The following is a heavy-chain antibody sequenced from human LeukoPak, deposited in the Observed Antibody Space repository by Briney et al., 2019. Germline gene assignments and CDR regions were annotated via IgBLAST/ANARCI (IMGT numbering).Heavy chain of an antibody. CDR3: TRGYYGSGSYYWFDP. CDR1: GLTFGRYW. CDR2: INQDGSES. V-gene: IGHV3-7*03. Sequence: GSLRLSCAASGLTFGRYWLTWVRQAPGKGLEWVANINQDGSESNYVDSVKGRFTISRDNAKSSLYLQMDSLKDEDTAVYYCTRGYYGSGSYYWFDPWGQGTLVTVSS. D-gene: IGHD3-10*01. J-gene: IGHJ5*02.